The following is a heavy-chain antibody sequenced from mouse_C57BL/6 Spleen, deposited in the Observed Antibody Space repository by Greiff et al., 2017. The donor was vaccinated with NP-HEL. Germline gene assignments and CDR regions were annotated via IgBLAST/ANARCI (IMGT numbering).Heavy chain of an antibody. Sequence: VKLQESGAELARPGASVKLSCKASGYTFPSYGISWVKQRTGQGLEWIGELYPRSGDTSYNEKFKGKATLTADKSSSTAYMELRSLTSEDSAVYFCARGLYGTVGMDYWGQGTSVTVSS. CDR1: GYTFPSYG. CDR2: LYPRSGDT. D-gene: IGHD1-1*02. V-gene: IGHV1-81*01. J-gene: IGHJ4*01. CDR3: ARGLYGTVGMDY.